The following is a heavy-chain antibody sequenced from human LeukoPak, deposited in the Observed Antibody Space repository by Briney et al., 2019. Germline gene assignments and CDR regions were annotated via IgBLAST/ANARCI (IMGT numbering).Heavy chain of an antibody. Sequence: GASVKVSCKASGYTFTIYGISWVRQAPGQGLEWMGWISAYDGNTNYAQKFQDRVTMTTNTSTTTVYMELRSLTSDDTAVYYCARDQSPGLFDYWGQGTLVSVSS. CDR1: GYTFTIYG. CDR3: ARDQSPGLFDY. V-gene: IGHV1-18*01. J-gene: IGHJ4*02. CDR2: ISAYDGNT.